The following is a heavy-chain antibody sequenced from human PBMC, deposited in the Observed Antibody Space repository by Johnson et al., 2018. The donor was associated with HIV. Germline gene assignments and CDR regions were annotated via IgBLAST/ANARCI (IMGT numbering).Heavy chain of an antibody. CDR2: ISYDGSNK. J-gene: IGHJ3*02. D-gene: IGHD3-22*01. CDR1: GFTFSNAW. Sequence: VQLVESGGGLVKPGGSLRLSCAASGFTFSNAWMSWVRQAPGKGLEWVAVISYDGSNKYYADSVKGRFTISRDNSKNTLYLQMNSLRAEDTAVYYCARGGARSSGYYSAFDIWGQGTMVTVSS. V-gene: IGHV3-30*03. CDR3: ARGGARSSGYYSAFDI.